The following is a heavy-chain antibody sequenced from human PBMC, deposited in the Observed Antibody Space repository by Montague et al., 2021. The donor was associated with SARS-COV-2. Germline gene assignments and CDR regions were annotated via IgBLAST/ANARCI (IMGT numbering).Heavy chain of an antibody. CDR2: INHSGST. CDR3: ARGSGWLSCSSYYFDY. J-gene: IGHJ4*02. D-gene: IGHD3-22*01. Sequence: SETLSLTCAVYGGSFSGYYWSWIRQPPGKGLEWIGEINHSGSTNYNPSLKSRVTISVDTSKNQFSLKLSSVTAADTAVYYCARGSGWLSCSSYYFDYWGQGTLVTVSS. CDR1: GGSFSGYY. V-gene: IGHV4-34*01.